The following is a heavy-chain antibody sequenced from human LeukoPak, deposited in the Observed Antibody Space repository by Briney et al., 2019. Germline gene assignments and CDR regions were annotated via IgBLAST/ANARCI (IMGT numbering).Heavy chain of an antibody. CDR3: ASYDILTGYGY. V-gene: IGHV4-59*08. Sequence: SETLSLTCTVSGGSISSYYWSWIRQPPGKGLEWIGYIYYSGSANYNPSLKSRVTISVDTSKNQFSLKLSSVTAADTAVYYCASYDILTGYGYWGQGTLVTVSS. D-gene: IGHD3-9*01. J-gene: IGHJ4*02. CDR2: IYYSGSA. CDR1: GGSISSYY.